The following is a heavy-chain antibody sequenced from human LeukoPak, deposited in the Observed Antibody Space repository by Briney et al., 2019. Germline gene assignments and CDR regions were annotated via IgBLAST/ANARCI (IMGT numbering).Heavy chain of an antibody. CDR2: IYPGDSDT. V-gene: IGHV5-51*01. J-gene: IGHJ4*02. CDR3: ARRGLTTPYFDY. CDR1: AYSFINYC. Sequence: GESLQISCKASAYSFINYCTGWVRQMPGKGLEWMGIIYPGDSDTRYSPSFQGQVTISDDKCINTAYLQWSSLKASDTAMYYCARRGLTTPYFDYWGQGTLVTVSS. D-gene: IGHD2-15*01.